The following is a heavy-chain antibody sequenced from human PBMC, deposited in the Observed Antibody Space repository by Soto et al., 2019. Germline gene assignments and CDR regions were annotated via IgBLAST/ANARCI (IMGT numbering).Heavy chain of an antibody. CDR2: IKSKADGGTA. J-gene: IGHJ3*02. V-gene: IGHV3-15*01. Sequence: EVQLVESGGGLVKPGASLRLSCVDSRFAFSTDWMTWVRQAPGRGLEWVGRIKSKADGGTAYCAAPVKGRFTISRDDSRNTLYLQMNSLKTEDTAVYYCTAMNDRDAFNIWGQGAMVTVSS. CDR1: RFAFSTDW. CDR3: TAMNDRDAFNI. D-gene: IGHD1-1*01.